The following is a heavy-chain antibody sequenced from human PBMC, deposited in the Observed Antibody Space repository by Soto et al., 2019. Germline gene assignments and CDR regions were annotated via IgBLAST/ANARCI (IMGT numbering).Heavy chain of an antibody. CDR1: GFTFSSYA. CDR3: AKDHYYDSRRYRGTFDF. Sequence: GGSLRLSCAASGFTFSSYAMSWVRQAPGKGLEWVSAISGSGGRKYYGDSVKGRFTISRDNSKNTLYLQMNSLRSEDTAVYYCAKDHYYDSRRYRGTFDFWGQAIMVTVSS. CDR2: ISGSGGRK. V-gene: IGHV3-23*01. J-gene: IGHJ3*01. D-gene: IGHD3-22*01.